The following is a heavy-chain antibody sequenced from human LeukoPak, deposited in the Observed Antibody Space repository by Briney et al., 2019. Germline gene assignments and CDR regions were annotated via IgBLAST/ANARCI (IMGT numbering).Heavy chain of an antibody. CDR1: GYTFTGYY. D-gene: IGHD2-21*02. V-gene: IGHV1-2*02. CDR2: INPNSGGT. J-gene: IGHJ4*02. Sequence: ASVKVSCKASGYTFTGYYMHWVRQAPGQGLEWMGWINPNSGGTNYAQKFQGRVTMIRDTSISTAYMELSRLRSDDTAVYYCASAEVVTAILRPLDYWGQGTLVTVSS. CDR3: ASAEVVTAILRPLDY.